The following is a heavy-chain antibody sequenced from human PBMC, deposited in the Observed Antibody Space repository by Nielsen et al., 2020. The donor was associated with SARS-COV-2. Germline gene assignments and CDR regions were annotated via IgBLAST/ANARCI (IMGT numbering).Heavy chain of an antibody. D-gene: IGHD5-24*01. CDR1: GFTFSSYG. CDR3: ARDGKDGYNFDY. V-gene: IGHV3-30*03. Sequence: GESLKISCAASGFTFSSYGMHWVRQAPGKGLEWVAVISYDGSNKYYADSVKGRFTISRDNSKNTLYLQMNSLRAEDTAVYYCARDGKDGYNFDYWGQGTLVTVSS. CDR2: ISYDGSNK. J-gene: IGHJ4*02.